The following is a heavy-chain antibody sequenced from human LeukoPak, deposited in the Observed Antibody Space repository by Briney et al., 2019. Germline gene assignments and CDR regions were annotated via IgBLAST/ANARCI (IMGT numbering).Heavy chain of an antibody. CDR3: ARDHYGDYEMDV. Sequence: GGSLRLSCAASGFTFSSYSMNWVRQAPGKGLEWVSSISSSSYIYYADSVKGRFTISRDNAKNSLYLQMNSLRAEDTAVYYCARDHYGDYEMDVWGQGTTVTVSS. V-gene: IGHV3-21*01. D-gene: IGHD4-17*01. CDR2: ISSSSYI. J-gene: IGHJ6*02. CDR1: GFTFSSYS.